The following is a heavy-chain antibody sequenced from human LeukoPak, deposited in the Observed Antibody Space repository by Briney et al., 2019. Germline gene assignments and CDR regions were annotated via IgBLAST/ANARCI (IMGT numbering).Heavy chain of an antibody. CDR2: INPNSGGT. J-gene: IGHJ4*02. D-gene: IGHD3-10*01. CDR3: ARDTRIRGVIINLFDY. Sequence: ASVKVSCKASGYTFSDYHMHWVRQAPGQGLEWMGWINPNSGGTNYAQKFQGRVTMTRDTSISTAYMELSRLRSDDTAVYYCARDTRIRGVIINLFDYWGQGTLVTVSS. V-gene: IGHV1-2*02. CDR1: GYTFSDYH.